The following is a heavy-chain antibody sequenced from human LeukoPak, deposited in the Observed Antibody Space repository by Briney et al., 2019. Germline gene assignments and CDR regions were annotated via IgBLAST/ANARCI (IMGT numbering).Heavy chain of an antibody. CDR1: GFTFSGYW. D-gene: IGHD3-10*02. CDR2: LNSDGTTI. J-gene: IGHJ4*02. V-gene: IGHV3-74*01. CDR3: VRGAGGPRNYVLDY. Sequence: GGSLRLSCVASGFTFSGYWMHWVRQAPGMGLVWVSRLNSDGTTINYADSVKGRFSISRDNAKNTVYLQMSGLRDDDTALYFCVRGAGGPRNYVLDYWGQGALVSVSS.